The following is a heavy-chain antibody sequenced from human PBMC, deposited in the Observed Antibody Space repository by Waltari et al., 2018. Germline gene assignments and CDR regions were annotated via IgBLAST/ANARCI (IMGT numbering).Heavy chain of an antibody. Sequence: QLVQSGAEVKKPGSSVIVSCKASGGTFNSFALSWVRKAPGHGLEWMGGIIPRFNTPTHSRKFQGRLPVTADESTSTAYMELNSLRSEDSDLYYCATRIPSDHSGSFYYYGMDVWGQGTTVTVSS. V-gene: IGHV1-69*13. CDR2: IIPRFNTP. J-gene: IGHJ6*02. D-gene: IGHD6-6*01. CDR1: GGTFNSFA. CDR3: ATRIPSDHSGSFYYYGMDV.